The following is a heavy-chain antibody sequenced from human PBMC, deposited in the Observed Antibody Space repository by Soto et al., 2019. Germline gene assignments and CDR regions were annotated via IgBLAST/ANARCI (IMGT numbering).Heavy chain of an antibody. D-gene: IGHD2-2*02. CDR3: ASPPNCSSTSCNTAPTYYFDH. CDR1: GGTFSSYA. J-gene: IGHJ4*02. V-gene: IGHV1-69*13. CDR2: IIPIFGTA. Sequence: GASVKVSCKASGGTFSSYAISWVRQAPGQGLEWMGGIIPIFGTANYAQKFQGRVTITADESTSTAYMELSSLRSEDTAVYYCASPPNCSSTSCNTAPTYYFDHWGQGTLVTVPS.